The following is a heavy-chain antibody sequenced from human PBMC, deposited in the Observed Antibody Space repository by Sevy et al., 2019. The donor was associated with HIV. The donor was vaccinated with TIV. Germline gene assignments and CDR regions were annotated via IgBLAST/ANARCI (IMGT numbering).Heavy chain of an antibody. CDR2: INHSGNT. V-gene: IGHV4-34*01. CDR3: ARSGGYYDQGMDV. CDR1: GGSFSDYS. D-gene: IGHD3-16*01. Sequence: SETLSLTCAVYGGSFSDYSCTWIRQTPGKGLEWIGEINHSGNTNYNPSLKGRVTISVDTSKNQFSMKLSSVTAADTAVYYCARSGGYYDQGMDVWGQGTTVTVSS. J-gene: IGHJ6*02.